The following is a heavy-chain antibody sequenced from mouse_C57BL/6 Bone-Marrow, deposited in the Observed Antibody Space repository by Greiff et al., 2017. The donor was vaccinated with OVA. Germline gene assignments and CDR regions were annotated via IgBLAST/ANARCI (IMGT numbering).Heavy chain of an antibody. Sequence: VQLQQSGPELVKPGASVKISCKASGYTFTDYYMNWVKQSHGKSLEWIGDINPNNGGTSYNQKFKGKATLTVDKSSSTAYMELRSLTSEDSAVYYCARSPTVVATATPLWYFDVWGTGITVTVSS. CDR2: INPNNGGT. V-gene: IGHV1-26*01. J-gene: IGHJ1*03. CDR3: ARSPTVVATATPLWYFDV. D-gene: IGHD1-1*01. CDR1: GYTFTDYY.